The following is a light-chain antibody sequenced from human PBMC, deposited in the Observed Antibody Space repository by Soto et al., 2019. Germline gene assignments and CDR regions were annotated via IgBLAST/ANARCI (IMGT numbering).Light chain of an antibody. CDR1: SSDVGGYNY. J-gene: IGLJ1*01. V-gene: IGLV2-14*01. CDR3: SSYTSSSTLYV. CDR2: DVS. Sequence: QSVLTQPASVSGSPGQSITISCTVTSSDVGGYNYVSWYQQHPGKAPKLMIYDVSNRPSGVSNRFSGSKSGNTASLTISGLQAEDEADYYCSSYTSSSTLYVFGTGTKVTVL.